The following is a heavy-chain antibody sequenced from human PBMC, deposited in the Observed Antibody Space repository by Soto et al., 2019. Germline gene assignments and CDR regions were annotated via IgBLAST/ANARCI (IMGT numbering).Heavy chain of an antibody. CDR1: GYALTELS. J-gene: IGHJ4*02. CDR3: ATEYCSGGSRVEYYFDY. D-gene: IGHD2-15*01. V-gene: IGHV1-24*01. CDR2: FDPEDGET. Sequence: SVKVACKGSGYALTELSMHWLRQATGKGLEWMGGFDPEDGETIYAQKFQGRVTMTEDTSTDTAYMELSSLRSEDTAVYYCATEYCSGGSRVEYYFDYWGQGTLVTVSS.